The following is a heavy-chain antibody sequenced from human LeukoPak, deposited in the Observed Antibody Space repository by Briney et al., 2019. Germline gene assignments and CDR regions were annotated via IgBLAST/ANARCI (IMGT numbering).Heavy chain of an antibody. J-gene: IGHJ4*02. CDR2: ISYDGSNK. Sequence: PGGSLRLSCAASGFTFSSYGMHWARQAPGKGLEWVAVISYDGSNKYYADSVKGRFTISRDNSKNTLYLQMNSLRAEDTAVYYCAKYPGGPIAAETFDYWGQGTLVTVSS. CDR1: GFTFSSYG. D-gene: IGHD6-13*01. CDR3: AKYPGGPIAAETFDY. V-gene: IGHV3-30*18.